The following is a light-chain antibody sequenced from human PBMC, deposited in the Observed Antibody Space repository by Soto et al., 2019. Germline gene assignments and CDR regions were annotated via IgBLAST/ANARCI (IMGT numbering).Light chain of an antibody. Sequence: QSVLTQPPSVSAAPGQKVTISCSGSSFNIGNGYVSWYQQLPGTAPKVLIYDNYKRPSGIPDRFSGSKSGTSATLGITGLQTGDEADYYCGTWDSSLSAYVFGTGTKVTVL. V-gene: IGLV1-51*01. CDR3: GTWDSSLSAYV. CDR1: SFNIGNGY. J-gene: IGLJ1*01. CDR2: DNY.